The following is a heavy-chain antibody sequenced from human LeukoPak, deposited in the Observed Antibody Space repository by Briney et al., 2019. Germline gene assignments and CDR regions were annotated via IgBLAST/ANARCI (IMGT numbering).Heavy chain of an antibody. D-gene: IGHD3-16*01. J-gene: IGHJ4*02. V-gene: IGHV3-74*01. Sequence: GGSLRLSCAASGLTISDSWIHWVRQAPGKGLMWVSRLASDETNKIYADSVKGRFTISRDNAKNTLYLQMNSLRVEDTGVYYCARDAGWGRLDSWGQGALVTVSS. CDR1: GLTISDSW. CDR2: LASDETNK. CDR3: ARDAGWGRLDS.